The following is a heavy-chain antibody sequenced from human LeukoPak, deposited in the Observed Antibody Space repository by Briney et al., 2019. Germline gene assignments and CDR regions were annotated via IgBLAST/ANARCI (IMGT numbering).Heavy chain of an antibody. Sequence: GASVKVSCKVAGSAVTELCMHCGRQAPGKGLEWMGGFDPEDGETICAQKFQGRVTITADKSTSTAYMELSSLRSEATAVYYCARLGTNLDYWGQGTLVTVSS. CDR2: FDPEDGET. J-gene: IGHJ4*02. V-gene: IGHV1-24*01. CDR1: GSAVTELC. D-gene: IGHD5-12*01. CDR3: ARLGTNLDY.